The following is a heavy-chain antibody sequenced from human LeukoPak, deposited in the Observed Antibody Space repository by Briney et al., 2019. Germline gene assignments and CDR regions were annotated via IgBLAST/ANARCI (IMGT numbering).Heavy chain of an antibody. V-gene: IGHV3-23*01. CDR1: GFTFSSYA. CDR2: ISGSGGST. CDR3: TRDPTAVADRGDY. D-gene: IGHD6-19*01. J-gene: IGHJ4*02. Sequence: GGSLRLSCAASGFTFSSYAMSWVRQAPGKGLEWVSAISGSGGSTYYADSVKGRFTISRDNFKNSVYLQMNSLRAEDTAVYYCTRDPTAVADRGDYWGQGTLVTVSS.